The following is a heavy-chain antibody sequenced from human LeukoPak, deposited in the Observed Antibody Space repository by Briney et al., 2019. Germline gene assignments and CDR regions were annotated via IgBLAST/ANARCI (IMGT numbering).Heavy chain of an antibody. CDR2: INHSGST. CDR3: ASVPSPVLRFLEWSNDAFDI. J-gene: IGHJ3*02. D-gene: IGHD3-3*01. V-gene: IGHV4-34*01. CDR1: GGSFSGYY. Sequence: PSETLSLTCAVYGGSFSGYYWSWIRQPPGKGLEWIGEINHSGSTNYNPSLKSRVTISVDTSKNQFSLKLSSVTAADTAVYYCASVPSPVLRFLEWSNDAFDIWGQGTMVTVSS.